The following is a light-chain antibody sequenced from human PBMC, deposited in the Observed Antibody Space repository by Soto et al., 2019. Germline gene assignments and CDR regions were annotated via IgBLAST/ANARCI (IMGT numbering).Light chain of an antibody. CDR3: QQSYSIPIT. CDR1: QSITTY. Sequence: IQRNQSPSSLSASVGDRVAITCRASQSITTYLNWYQQKPGKAPYLLISAASSLQSGVPSRFSASGSGTDFTLTISSLQPEDFATYFCQQSYSIPITFGQGTRLEIK. CDR2: AAS. J-gene: IGKJ5*01. V-gene: IGKV1-39*01.